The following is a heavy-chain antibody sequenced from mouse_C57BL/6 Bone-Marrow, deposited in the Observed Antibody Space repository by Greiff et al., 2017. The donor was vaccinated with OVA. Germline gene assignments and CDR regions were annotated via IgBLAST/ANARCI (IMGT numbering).Heavy chain of an antibody. J-gene: IGHJ4*01. Sequence: VQLVESGAELVRPGTSVKVSCKASGYAFTNYLIEWVKQRPGQGLEWIGVINPGSGGTNYNEKFKGKATLTADKSSSTAYMQLSSLTSEDSAVYFCAKSYYYGYAMDYWGQGTSVTVSS. CDR3: AKSYYYGYAMDY. CDR2: INPGSGGT. CDR1: GYAFTNYL. D-gene: IGHD1-1*01. V-gene: IGHV1-54*01.